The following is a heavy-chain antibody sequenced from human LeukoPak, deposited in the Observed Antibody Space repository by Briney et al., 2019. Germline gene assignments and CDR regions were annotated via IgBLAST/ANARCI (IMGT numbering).Heavy chain of an antibody. CDR2: INHSGST. J-gene: IGHJ6*03. CDR3: AGSGSYFSPYYYMDV. CDR1: GGSFSGYY. V-gene: IGHV4-34*01. D-gene: IGHD3-10*01. Sequence: PSETLSLTCAVYGGSFSGYYWSWIRQPPGKGLEWIGEINHSGSTNYNPSLKSRVTISVDTSKNQFSLKLSSVTAADTAVYYCAGSGSYFSPYYYMDVWGKGTTVTVSS.